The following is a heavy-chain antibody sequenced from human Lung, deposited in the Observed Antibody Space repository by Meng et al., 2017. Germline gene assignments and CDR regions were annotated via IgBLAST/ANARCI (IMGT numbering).Heavy chain of an antibody. CDR2: ISGANSDT. V-gene: IGHV3-21*01. J-gene: IGHJ6*02. CDR1: GFTFNIYN. D-gene: IGHD3-10*01. CDR3: ARDGLMVRGLINYHYYYGMDV. Sequence: EVQLVESGGGLVKPGRSLRLSCAASGFTFNIYNMNWVRQASGKGLEWVSSISGANSDTFYADSVKGRFTISRDNAKNSLYLQMNSLRAEDTAVYYCARDGLMVRGLINYHYYYGMDVWGQGTTVTVSS.